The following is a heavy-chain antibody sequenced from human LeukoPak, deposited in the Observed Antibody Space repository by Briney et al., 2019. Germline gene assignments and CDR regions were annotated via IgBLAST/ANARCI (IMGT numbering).Heavy chain of an antibody. CDR3: ARGRDVLRFLEWFPHNNWFDP. CDR1: GFTVFNYW. D-gene: IGHD3-3*01. V-gene: IGHV4-34*01. Sequence: PGGSLRLSCAASGFTVFNYWMSWVRQPPGKGLEWIGEINHSGSNNYNPSLKSRVTISVDTSKNQFSLKLSSVTAADTAVYYCARGRDVLRFLEWFPHNNWFDPWGQGTLVTVSS. CDR2: INHSGSN. J-gene: IGHJ5*02.